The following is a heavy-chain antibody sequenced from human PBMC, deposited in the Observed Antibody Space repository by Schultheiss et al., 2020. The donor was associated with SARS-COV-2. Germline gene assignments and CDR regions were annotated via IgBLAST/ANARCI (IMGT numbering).Heavy chain of an antibody. Sequence: SGPTLVKPTETLTLTCTVSGFSLSNARMGVSWIRQPPGKALEWLALIYWDDNKRYSPSLKSRLTITKDTSKNLVVLTITNMDPVDTATYYCAHTLVVVTGDAFDIWGQGTMVTVSS. J-gene: IGHJ3*02. CDR1: GFSLSNARMG. CDR3: AHTLVVVTGDAFDI. D-gene: IGHD2-21*02. V-gene: IGHV2-5*02. CDR2: IYWDDNK.